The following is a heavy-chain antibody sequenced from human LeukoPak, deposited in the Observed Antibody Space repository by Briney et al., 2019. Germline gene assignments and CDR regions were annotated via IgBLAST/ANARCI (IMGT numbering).Heavy chain of an antibody. CDR1: GFTFSSYA. CDR3: AKDRIYYYGSGSYFDY. V-gene: IGHV3-23*01. Sequence: PGGSLRLSCAASGFTFSSYAMSWVRQAPGKGLEWVSAISGSGGSTYYADSVKGRFTISRDNSKNTLYLQMNSLRAEDTAVYYCAKDRIYYYGSGSYFDYWGQGTLVTVCS. CDR2: ISGSGGST. J-gene: IGHJ4*02. D-gene: IGHD3-10*01.